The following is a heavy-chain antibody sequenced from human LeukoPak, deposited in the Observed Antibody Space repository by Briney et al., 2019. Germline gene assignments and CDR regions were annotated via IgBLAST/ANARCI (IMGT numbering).Heavy chain of an antibody. V-gene: IGHV4-34*01. CDR2: INHSGST. D-gene: IGHD3-22*01. J-gene: IGHJ6*03. CDR1: GGSFSGYY. CDR3: ARGPTYYYDSSGYYYVHYYYDYMDV. Sequence: SETLSLTCAVYGGSFSGYYWSWIRQPPGKGLEWIGEINHSGSTNYNPSLKSRVTISVDTSKNQFSLKLSSVTAADTAVYYCARGPTYYYDSSGYYYVHYYYDYMDVWGKGTTVTVSS.